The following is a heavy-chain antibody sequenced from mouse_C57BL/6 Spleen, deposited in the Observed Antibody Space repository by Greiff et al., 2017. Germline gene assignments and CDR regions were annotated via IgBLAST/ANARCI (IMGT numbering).Heavy chain of an antibody. CDR2: IHPNSGST. CDR3: ARDDGYYWFAY. CDR1: GYPFPSYW. D-gene: IGHD2-3*01. Sequence: VQLQQSGAELVKPGASVKLSCKASGYPFPSYWMPWVKQRPGQGLEWIGMIHPNSGSTNYNAKFKSKATLTVDKSSSTAYMQLSSLTSEDSAVYYCARDDGYYWFAYWGQGTLVTVSA. J-gene: IGHJ3*01. V-gene: IGHV1-64*01.